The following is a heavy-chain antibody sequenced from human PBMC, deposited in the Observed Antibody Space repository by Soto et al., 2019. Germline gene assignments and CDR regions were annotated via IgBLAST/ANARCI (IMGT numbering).Heavy chain of an antibody. V-gene: IGHV3-9*01. J-gene: IGHJ5*02. D-gene: IGHD5-18*01. CDR3: AKEEYSYGYCWFDP. CDR2: ISWNSGSI. CDR1: GFTFDDYA. Sequence: EVQLVESGGGLVQPGRSLRLSCAASGFTFDDYAMHWVRQAPGKGLEWVSGISWNSGSIGYADSVKGRFTISRDNAKNSLYLQMNSLRAEDTALYYCAKEEYSYGYCWFDPWGQGTLVTVSS.